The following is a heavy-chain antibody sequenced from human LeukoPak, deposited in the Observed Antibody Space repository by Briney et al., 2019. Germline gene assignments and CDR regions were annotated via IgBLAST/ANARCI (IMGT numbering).Heavy chain of an antibody. J-gene: IGHJ4*02. CDR2: IYYSGST. CDR3: AREGVGANFDY. V-gene: IGHV4-39*07. CDR1: GGTIYASSYY. Sequence: PSETLSLTCTVSGGTIYASSYYWVWIRQPPGQGLEWIGSIYYSGSTYYNPSLKSRVTISVDTSKNQFSLKLSSVTAADTAVYYCAREGVGANFDYWGQGTLVTVSS. D-gene: IGHD1-26*01.